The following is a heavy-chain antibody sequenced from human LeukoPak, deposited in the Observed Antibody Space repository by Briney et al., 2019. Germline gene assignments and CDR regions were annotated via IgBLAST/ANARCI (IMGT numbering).Heavy chain of an antibody. CDR1: GGSISSSSYY. J-gene: IGHJ4*02. D-gene: IGHD3-16*01. V-gene: IGHV4-39*01. Sequence: SETLSLICTVSGGSISSSSYYWGWIRQPPGKGLERIGSIYYSGSTYYNPSLKSRVTISVDTSKNQFSLKLSSVTAADTAVYYCARRRGGYFDYWGQGTLVTVSS. CDR2: IYYSGST. CDR3: ARRRGGYFDY.